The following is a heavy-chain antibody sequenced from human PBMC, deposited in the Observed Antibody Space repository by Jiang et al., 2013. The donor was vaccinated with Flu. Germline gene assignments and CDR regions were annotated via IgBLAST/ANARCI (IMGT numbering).Heavy chain of an antibody. D-gene: IGHD5-18*01. CDR2: INHSGST. Sequence: LEWIGEINHSGSTNYNPSLKSRVTISVDTSKNQFSLKLSSVTAADTAVYYCARGGIPTPTLDYWGQGTLVTVSS. CDR3: ARGGIPTPTLDY. V-gene: IGHV4-34*01. J-gene: IGHJ4*02.